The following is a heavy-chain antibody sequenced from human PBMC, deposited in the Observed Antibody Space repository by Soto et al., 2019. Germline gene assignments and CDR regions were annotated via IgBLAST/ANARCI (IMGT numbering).Heavy chain of an antibody. CDR3: AGVIRYFDFHIDV. D-gene: IGHD3-9*01. J-gene: IGHJ6*02. V-gene: IGHV1-3*01. CDR1: GYSNTHYA. Sequence: QVQLVQSGAEVREPGASVKLSCRASGYSNTHYATHWLRQAPGQGLEWMAWINAANGDTKYSQSFQGRVTLSRDTSANTVYKDLSSLRSEDTAVYYCAGVIRYFDFHIDVWGQGTTVTVSS. CDR2: INAANGDT.